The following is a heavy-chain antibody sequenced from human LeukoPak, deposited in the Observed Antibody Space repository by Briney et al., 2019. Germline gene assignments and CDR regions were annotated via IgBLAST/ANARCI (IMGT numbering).Heavy chain of an antibody. CDR2: VYYTGST. J-gene: IGHJ5*02. Sequence: PSETLSLTCTVSGGSISNYYWSWIRQPPGKGLEWIGYVYYTGSTSHNPSLKSRVTISGDTSKDQFSLKLSSVTAADTAVYYCTRRGGSSSSDWFDPWGQGTLVIVSS. CDR3: TRRGGSSSSDWFDP. D-gene: IGHD6-6*01. V-gene: IGHV4-59*08. CDR1: GGSISNYY.